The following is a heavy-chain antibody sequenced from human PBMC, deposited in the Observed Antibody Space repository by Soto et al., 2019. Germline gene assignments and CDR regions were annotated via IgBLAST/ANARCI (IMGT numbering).Heavy chain of an antibody. CDR1: GGSISNYY. J-gene: IGHJ6*02. D-gene: IGHD2-21*02. CDR3: ARDLWGYCGTDCYPLDV. V-gene: IGHV4-59*01. Sequence: SETLSLTCTVPGGSISNYYWTWIRQPPGKGLEWIGYIYYRGSTNYNPSLKSRVTMSIDRSRNQFSLKLSSVTAADTAVYYCARDLWGYCGTDCYPLDVWGQGTTVTVSS. CDR2: IYYRGST.